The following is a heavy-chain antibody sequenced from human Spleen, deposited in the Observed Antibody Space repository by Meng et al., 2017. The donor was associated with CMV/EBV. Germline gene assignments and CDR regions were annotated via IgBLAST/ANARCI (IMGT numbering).Heavy chain of an antibody. CDR3: AKDLIGAVSGNFYYYYGMDL. Sequence: GESLKISCAASGFTFSSYGMHWVRQGPGRGLEWAAFIRYDGSNECYADSVKGRFTISRDNSKNTLYLQMNSLRVEDTAVYYCAKDLIGAVSGNFYYYYGMDLWGQGTTVTVSS. J-gene: IGHJ6*02. V-gene: IGHV3-30*02. CDR2: IRYDGSNE. CDR1: GFTFSSYG. D-gene: IGHD6-19*01.